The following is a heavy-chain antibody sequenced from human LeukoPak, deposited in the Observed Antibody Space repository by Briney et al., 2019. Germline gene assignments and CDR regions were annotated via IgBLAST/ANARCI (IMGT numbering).Heavy chain of an antibody. CDR2: IWYDGSNK. D-gene: IGHD3-10*01. J-gene: IGHJ4*02. Sequence: GGSLRLSCAASGFTFSSYGMHWVRQAPGKGLEWVAVIWYDGSNKYYADSVKGRFTISRDNSKNTLYLQMNSLRAEDTAVYYCAKDLAAYYYGAGSYPALDYWGQGTLVTVSS. CDR3: AKDLAAYYYGAGSYPALDY. V-gene: IGHV3-33*06. CDR1: GFTFSSYG.